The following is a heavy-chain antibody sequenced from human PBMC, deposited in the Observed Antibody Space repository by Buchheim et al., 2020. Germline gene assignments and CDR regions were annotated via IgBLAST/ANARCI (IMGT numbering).Heavy chain of an antibody. CDR1: GFTFSSYA. J-gene: IGHJ4*02. D-gene: IGHD3-22*01. CDR3: ARDFGDMIVVVIAEYYFDY. CDR2: ISYDGSNK. V-gene: IGHV3-30-3*01. Sequence: QVQLVESGGGVVQPGRSLRLSCAASGFTFSSYAMHWVRQAPGKGLEWVAVISYDGSNKYYADSVKGRFTISRDNSKNTLYLQMNRLRAEDTAVYYCARDFGDMIVVVIAEYYFDYWGQGTL.